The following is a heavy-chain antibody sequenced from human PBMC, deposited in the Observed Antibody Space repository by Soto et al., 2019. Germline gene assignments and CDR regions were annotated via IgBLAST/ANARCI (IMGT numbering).Heavy chain of an antibody. Sequence: SCPTLVNPTQTLTLTCTFSGFSLSTSGVGXDWIRQPPGKALEWLALIYWNDDKRYSPSLKSRLTITKDTSKNQVVLTMTNMDPVDTATYYCAHRRMVRGVISNWFDPWGQGTLVTVSS. V-gene: IGHV2-5*01. CDR1: GFSLSTSGVG. CDR3: AHRRMVRGVISNWFDP. CDR2: IYWNDDK. J-gene: IGHJ5*02. D-gene: IGHD3-10*01.